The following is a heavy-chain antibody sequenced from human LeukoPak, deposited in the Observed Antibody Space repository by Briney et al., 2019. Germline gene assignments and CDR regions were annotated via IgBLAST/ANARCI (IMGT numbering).Heavy chain of an antibody. D-gene: IGHD3-22*01. Sequence: PSETLSLTCTVSGGSISNYYWSWIRQPPRKGLEWIGFIYYSGSTTYNPSLKSRATISVDTSKNQFSLKLSSVTAADTAVYYCARGTMMVGPWGQGTLVTVSS. V-gene: IGHV4-59*01. CDR3: ARGTMMVGP. CDR1: GGSISNYY. J-gene: IGHJ5*02. CDR2: IYYSGST.